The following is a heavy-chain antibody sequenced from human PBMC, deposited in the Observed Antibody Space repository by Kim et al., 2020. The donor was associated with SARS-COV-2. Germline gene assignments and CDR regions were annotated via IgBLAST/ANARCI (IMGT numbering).Heavy chain of an antibody. J-gene: IGHJ6*02. CDR3: AKNPNAGQLAAKYGMDV. V-gene: IGHV3-23*01. D-gene: IGHD6-6*01. Sequence: VKGRFTISRDNSKNTLFLQMNSLTAEDTAVYYCAKNPNAGQLAAKYGMDVWGQGTTVTVSS.